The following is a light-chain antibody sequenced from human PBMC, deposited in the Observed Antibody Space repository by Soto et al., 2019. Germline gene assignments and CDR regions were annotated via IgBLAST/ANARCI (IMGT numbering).Light chain of an antibody. CDR3: AAWDDSLNGYV. Sequence: QSVPTQPPSASGTPGQRVTISCSGSGSNIGTNTVNWYQHLPGTAPKLLIYSNNQRPSGVPDRFSGSKSGTSVSLAIRGLQSEDEADYYCAAWDDSLNGYVFGTGTQLTVL. CDR1: GSNIGTNT. J-gene: IGLJ1*01. CDR2: SNN. V-gene: IGLV1-44*01.